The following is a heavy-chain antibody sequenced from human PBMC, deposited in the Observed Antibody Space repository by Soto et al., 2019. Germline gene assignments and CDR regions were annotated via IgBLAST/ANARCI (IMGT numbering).Heavy chain of an antibody. D-gene: IGHD2-21*02. Sequence: QVQLVESGGGVVQPGRSLRLSCAASGFTFSSYGMHWVRQAPGKGLEWVAVIWYDGSNKYYADSVKGRFTISRDNSKNPLYLQMNSLRAEDTAVYYCARGWAYCGGDCSQPFDYWGQGTLVTVSS. V-gene: IGHV3-33*01. CDR3: ARGWAYCGGDCSQPFDY. CDR1: GFTFSSYG. CDR2: IWYDGSNK. J-gene: IGHJ4*02.